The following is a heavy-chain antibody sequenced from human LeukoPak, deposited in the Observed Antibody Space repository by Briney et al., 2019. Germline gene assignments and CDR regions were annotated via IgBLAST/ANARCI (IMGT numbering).Heavy chain of an antibody. D-gene: IGHD6-6*01. CDR3: ARAGFALAPHRGTPFDY. V-gene: IGHV4-4*07. CDR2: IYTSGST. J-gene: IGHJ4*02. CDR1: GGSISSYF. Sequence: SETLSLTCTVSGGSISSYFWSWIRQPAGKGLEWIGRIYTSGSTNYNPSLKSRVTMSVDTSKNQFSLKLTSVTAADTAVYYCARAGFALAPHRGTPFDYWGQGTLVTVSS.